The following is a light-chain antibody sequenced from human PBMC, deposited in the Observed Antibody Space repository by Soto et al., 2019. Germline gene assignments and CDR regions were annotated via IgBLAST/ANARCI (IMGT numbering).Light chain of an antibody. CDR2: GTS. CDR3: QQSYSTPRT. J-gene: IGKJ2*01. CDR1: QSVSSSY. V-gene: IGKV3-20*01. Sequence: EIVLTQSPDTLSLSPGERATLSCRASQSVSSSYLAWYQQTPGQAPRLLIYGTSNRATGIPDRFSGSGSGTDFTLTISRLEPEDFATYYCQQSYSTPRTFGQGTKLEIK.